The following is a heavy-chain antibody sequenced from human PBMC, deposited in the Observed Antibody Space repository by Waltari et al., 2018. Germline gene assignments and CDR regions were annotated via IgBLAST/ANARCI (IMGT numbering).Heavy chain of an antibody. CDR2: ISGSGGST. CDR3: AKDLGYDWGHGMDV. J-gene: IGHJ6*02. V-gene: IGHV3-23*01. Sequence: PGKGLEWVSAISGSGGSTYYADSVKGRFTISRDNSKNTLYLQMNSLRAEDTAVYYCAKDLGYDWGHGMDVWGQGTTVTVSS. D-gene: IGHD5-12*01.